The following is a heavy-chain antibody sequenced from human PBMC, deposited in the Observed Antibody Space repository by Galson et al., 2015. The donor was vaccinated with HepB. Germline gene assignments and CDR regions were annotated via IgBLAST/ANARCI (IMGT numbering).Heavy chain of an antibody. CDR3: ARGALLYGELLYYFDY. CDR1: GGSISSYY. Sequence: SETLSLTCTVSGGSISSYYWSWIRQPAGKGLEWIGRIYTSGSTNYNPSLKSRVTMSVDTSKNQFSLKLSSVTAADTAVYYCARGALLYGELLYYFDYWGQGTLVTVSS. D-gene: IGHD4-17*01. CDR2: IYTSGST. V-gene: IGHV4-4*07. J-gene: IGHJ4*02.